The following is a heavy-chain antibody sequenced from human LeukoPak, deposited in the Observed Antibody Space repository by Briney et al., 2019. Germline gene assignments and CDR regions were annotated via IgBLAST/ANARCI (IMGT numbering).Heavy chain of an antibody. D-gene: IGHD6-13*01. CDR1: GVSISSSNYY. CDR3: ARGGSRAAWYFDY. CDR2: IYYSGRT. V-gene: IGHV4-39*07. J-gene: IGHJ4*02. Sequence: SETLSLTCTVSGVSISSSNYYWGWIRQPPGKGLEWIGSIYYSGRTYYNPSLKSRVTISVDTSKNQFSLKLNSVTPEDTAVYYCARGGSRAAWYFDYWGQGTLVTVSS.